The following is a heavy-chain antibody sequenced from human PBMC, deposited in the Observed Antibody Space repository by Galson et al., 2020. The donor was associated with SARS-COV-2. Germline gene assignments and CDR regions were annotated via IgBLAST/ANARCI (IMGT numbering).Heavy chain of an antibody. CDR2: IYTSGTT. Sequence: SETLSLTCTVSGAPISSGGYYWSWIRQPAGKGLECIGQIYTSGTTNFNPSLKSRVSISVDTSKNQVSLKLSSGTAADTAVYYCARDPSGGSSGFFDYWGQGALVTGAS. CDR1: GAPISSGGYY. CDR3: ARDPSGGSSGFFDY. J-gene: IGHJ4*02. V-gene: IGHV4-61*09. D-gene: IGHD6-19*01.